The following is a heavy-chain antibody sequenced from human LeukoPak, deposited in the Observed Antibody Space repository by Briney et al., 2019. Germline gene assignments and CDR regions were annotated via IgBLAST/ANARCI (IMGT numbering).Heavy chain of an antibody. CDR3: ATMVSISGDS. D-gene: IGHD2-8*01. CDR1: GFSFSSKW. CDR2: IGPDGSET. J-gene: IGHJ5*01. Sequence: PGGSLRVSCAASGFSFSSKWMSWFRQAPGKGPEWVAHIGPDGSETYYVDSAMGRFTISRDSAKNSVYLEMNSLRAEDTAVYYCATMVSISGDSWGQGTLVTVSS. V-gene: IGHV3-7*01.